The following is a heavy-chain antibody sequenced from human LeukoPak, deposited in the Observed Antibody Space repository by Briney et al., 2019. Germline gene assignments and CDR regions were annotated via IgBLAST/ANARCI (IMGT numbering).Heavy chain of an antibody. Sequence: SETLSLTCTVSGGSISSSSYYWGWIRQPPGKGLEWIGSIYYSGSTYHNPSLKSRVTISVDTSKNQFSLKLSSVTAADTAVYYCARVTAASYTPLGQWLVPYYFDYWGQGTLVTVSS. D-gene: IGHD6-19*01. CDR1: GGSISSSSYY. J-gene: IGHJ4*02. CDR2: IYYSGST. V-gene: IGHV4-39*07. CDR3: ARVTAASYTPLGQWLVPYYFDY.